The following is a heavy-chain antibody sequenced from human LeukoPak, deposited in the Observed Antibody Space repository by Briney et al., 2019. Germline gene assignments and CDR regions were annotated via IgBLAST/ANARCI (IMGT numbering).Heavy chain of an antibody. J-gene: IGHJ4*02. CDR1: GYTFTGYA. D-gene: IGHD3-10*01. V-gene: IGHV1-3*01. CDR2: INAGNGNT. Sequence: ASVKVSCKASGYTFTGYAMHWVRQAPGQRLEWMGWINAGNGNTKYSQKFQGRVTITRDTSASTAYMELSSLRSEDTAVYYCARAPYGSGSYSPFDYWGQGTLVTVSS. CDR3: ARAPYGSGSYSPFDY.